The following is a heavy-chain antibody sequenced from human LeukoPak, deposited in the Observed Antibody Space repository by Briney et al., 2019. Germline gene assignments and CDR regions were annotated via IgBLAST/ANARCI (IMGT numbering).Heavy chain of an antibody. Sequence: EASVKVSCKVSGYSLSELSTHWVRQAPGQGLEWVGGFDPGDDETIYAQKFQGRVTMTEDTSTDTAYLELSSLRSEDTAVYFCATEKDLLLDSWGQGTPVTVSS. D-gene: IGHD1-26*01. CDR3: ATEKDLLLDS. CDR2: FDPGDDET. V-gene: IGHV1-24*01. CDR1: GYSLSELS. J-gene: IGHJ5*01.